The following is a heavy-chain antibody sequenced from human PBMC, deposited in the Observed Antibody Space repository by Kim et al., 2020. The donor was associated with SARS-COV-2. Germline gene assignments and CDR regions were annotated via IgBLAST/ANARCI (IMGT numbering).Heavy chain of an antibody. CDR2: IGSDDST. CDR3: AKELLNYSAMDV. Sequence: GGSLRLSCVVSGFTFSSNAMCWVRQAPGKGLEWVSGIGSDDSTHYADSVKGRFTISRDNSENTLHLQMNSLRADDTAAYYCAKELLNYSAMDVCGQGTT. V-gene: IGHV3-23*01. J-gene: IGHJ6*02. D-gene: IGHD4-4*01. CDR1: GFTFSSNA.